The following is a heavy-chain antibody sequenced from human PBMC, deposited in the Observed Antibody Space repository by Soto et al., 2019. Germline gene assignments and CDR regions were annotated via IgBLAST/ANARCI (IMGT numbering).Heavy chain of an antibody. D-gene: IGHD3-10*01. CDR3: IRGFAPLDY. Sequence: EVQLLESGGGLVQPGGSLRPSCAASGFTFSSYAMTWVRQAPGKGLEWVSGISGSDDTTFYADSVKGRFTISRDNSKRTLYLQMNSLRADDTAVYFCIRGFAPLDYWGQGTLVTVSS. V-gene: IGHV3-23*01. CDR1: GFTFSSYA. CDR2: ISGSDDTT. J-gene: IGHJ4*02.